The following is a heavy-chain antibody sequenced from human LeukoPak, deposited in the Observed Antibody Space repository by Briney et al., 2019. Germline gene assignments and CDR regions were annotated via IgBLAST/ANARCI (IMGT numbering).Heavy chain of an antibody. CDR2: INSDGSST. D-gene: IGHD1-26*01. CDR3: AKEINSSGSPDDAFDI. V-gene: IGHV3-74*01. CDR1: GFTFSSYW. J-gene: IGHJ3*02. Sequence: GGSLRPSCAASGFTFSSYWMHWVRQAPGKGLVWVSRINSDGSSTSYADSVKGRFTISRDNAKNTLYLQMNSLRAEDTAVYYCAKEINSSGSPDDAFDIWGQGTMVTVSS.